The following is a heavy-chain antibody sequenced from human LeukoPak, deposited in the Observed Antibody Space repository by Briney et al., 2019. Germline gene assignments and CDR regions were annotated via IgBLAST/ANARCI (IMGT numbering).Heavy chain of an antibody. CDR2: INWNGGST. CDR1: GFTFDDYG. Sequence: GGSLRLSCAASGFTFDDYGMSWVRQAPGKGLEWVSGINWNGGSTGYADSVKGRFTISRDNAKNSLYLQMNSLRAEDTALYHCARTIYYDSSGYPDYWGQGTLVTVSS. J-gene: IGHJ4*02. V-gene: IGHV3-20*01. CDR3: ARTIYYDSSGYPDY. D-gene: IGHD3-22*01.